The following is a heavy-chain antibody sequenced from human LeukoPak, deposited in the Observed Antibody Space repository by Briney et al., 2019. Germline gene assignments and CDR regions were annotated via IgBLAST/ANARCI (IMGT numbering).Heavy chain of an antibody. CDR3: SVRVPGTDY. D-gene: IGHD6-13*01. CDR2: IYTSGSGST. Sequence: PSETLSLTCTVSGGSISGYYWSWIRQPAGKGLEWLGRIYTSGSGSTNYNPSLESRVTMSLDTSKNQFSLKLSSVTAADTAVYYCSVRVPGTDYWGQGNMVTVSS. J-gene: IGHJ4*02. V-gene: IGHV4-4*07. CDR1: GGSISGYY.